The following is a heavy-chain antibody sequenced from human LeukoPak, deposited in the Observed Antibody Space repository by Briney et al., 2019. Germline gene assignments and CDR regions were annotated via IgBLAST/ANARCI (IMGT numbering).Heavy chain of an antibody. Sequence: PGRSLRLSCAASGFTFYNYAMAWVRQAPGKGLEWVSTISESGTSTYYAGSVKGRFTISRDNSKNTLFLQMNGLRAEDTAVYYCAKRGRSGWSGNWFDPWGQGTLVTVSS. J-gene: IGHJ5*02. CDR1: GFTFYNYA. D-gene: IGHD6-19*01. CDR3: AKRGRSGWSGNWFDP. CDR2: ISESGTST. V-gene: IGHV3-23*01.